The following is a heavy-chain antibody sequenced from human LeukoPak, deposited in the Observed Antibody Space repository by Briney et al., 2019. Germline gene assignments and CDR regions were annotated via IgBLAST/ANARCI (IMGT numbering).Heavy chain of an antibody. D-gene: IGHD6-13*01. Sequence: PSETLSLTCAAYGGCFSGYDWSWIRQPPGKGLEWIGEINHSGGTNYNPSLKSRVTISVDTSKKQFSLKLSTVTAADTAAYYCGRTVIAAAGPGGWFDPWGQGTLVTVSS. CDR1: GGCFSGYD. V-gene: IGHV4-34*01. J-gene: IGHJ5*02. CDR3: GRTVIAAAGPGGWFDP. CDR2: INHSGGT.